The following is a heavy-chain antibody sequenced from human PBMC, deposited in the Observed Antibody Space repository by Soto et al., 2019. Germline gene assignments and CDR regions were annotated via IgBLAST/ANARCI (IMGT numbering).Heavy chain of an antibody. CDR2: IWYDGSNK. CDR3: AKATGPLSAAAVDY. D-gene: IGHD6-25*01. CDR1: GFTFSSYG. V-gene: IGHV3-33*06. J-gene: IGHJ4*02. Sequence: QVQLVESGGGVVQPGRSLRLSCAASGFTFSSYGMHWVRQAPGKGLEWVAVIWYDGSNKYYADSVKGRFTISRDNSKNTLYLQMNSLRAEDTAVYYCAKATGPLSAAAVDYWGQGTLVTVSS.